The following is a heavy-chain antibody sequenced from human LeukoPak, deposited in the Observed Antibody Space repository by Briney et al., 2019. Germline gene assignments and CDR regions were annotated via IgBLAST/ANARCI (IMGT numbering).Heavy chain of an antibody. Sequence: GGSLRLSCAASGFTFSSYAMHWVRQAPGKGLEWVAVISYDGSNKYYADSVKGRFTISRDNSKNTLYLQMNSLRAEDTAVYYCARVRTGHYGDYGSAVNYWGQGTLVTVSS. CDR3: ARVRTGHYGDYGSAVNY. J-gene: IGHJ4*02. V-gene: IGHV3-30-3*01. D-gene: IGHD4-17*01. CDR2: ISYDGSNK. CDR1: GFTFSSYA.